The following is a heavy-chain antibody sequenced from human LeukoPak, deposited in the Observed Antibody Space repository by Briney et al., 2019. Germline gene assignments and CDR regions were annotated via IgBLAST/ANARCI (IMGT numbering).Heavy chain of an antibody. Sequence: SETLSLTCTVSGGSISSYYWSWIRQPPGKGLEWIGYIYYSGSTNYNPSLKSRVTISVDTSKNQFSLKLSSVTAADTAVYYCATALNSSGYNGDAFDIWGQGTMVTVSS. CDR2: IYYSGST. J-gene: IGHJ3*02. CDR1: GGSISSYY. V-gene: IGHV4-59*01. D-gene: IGHD3-22*01. CDR3: ATALNSSGYNGDAFDI.